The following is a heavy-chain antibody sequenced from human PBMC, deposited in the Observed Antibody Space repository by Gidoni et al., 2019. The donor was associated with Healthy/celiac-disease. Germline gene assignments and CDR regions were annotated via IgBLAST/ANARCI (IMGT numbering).Heavy chain of an antibody. CDR2: IYYSGST. J-gene: IGHJ5*02. CDR3: ARGASIAARGWFDP. V-gene: IGHV4-59*01. CDR1: GGSISSYY. Sequence: QVQLQESGPGLVKPSETLSPTCTASGGSISSYYWSWIRQPPGKGLEWIGYIYYSGSTNYNPSLKSRVTISVDTSKNQFSLKLSSVTAADTAVYYCARGASIAARGWFDPWGQGTLVTVSS. D-gene: IGHD6-6*01.